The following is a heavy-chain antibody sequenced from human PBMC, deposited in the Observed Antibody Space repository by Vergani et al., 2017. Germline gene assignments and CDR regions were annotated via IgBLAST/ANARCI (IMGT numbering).Heavy chain of an antibody. CDR3: VYRKTECGTTGCFYPFYYCYCMDV. D-gene: IGHD1-7*01. CDR2: IYWNDDQ. CDR1: GFSLNTRGVS. Sequence: QITLKESGPTLVKPTQTLTLTCTFSGFSLNTRGVSVAWIRQPPGKALDWLAPIYWNDDQHYSPSLNNRVTITKDTSKNQVVLTMTNMDYVDTGTYYCVYRKTECGTTGCFYPFYYCYCMDVWGKGTTVTVSS. J-gene: IGHJ6*03. V-gene: IGHV2-5*04.